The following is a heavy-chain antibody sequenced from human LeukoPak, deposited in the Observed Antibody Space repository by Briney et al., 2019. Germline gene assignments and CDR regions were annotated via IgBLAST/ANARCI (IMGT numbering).Heavy chain of an antibody. D-gene: IGHD3-10*01. CDR2: IYYSGRT. CDR3: ARRKYYTIEN. V-gene: IGHV4-39*01. J-gene: IGHJ4*02. Sequence: SQTLSLTCTVSGDSISSSGYYWGWIRQPPGKGLEWIASIYYSGRTYYNPSLKSRITISVDSSKNQFSLRLSSVTAADTAVYYCARRKYYTIENWGQGTLVTVSS. CDR1: GDSISSSGYY.